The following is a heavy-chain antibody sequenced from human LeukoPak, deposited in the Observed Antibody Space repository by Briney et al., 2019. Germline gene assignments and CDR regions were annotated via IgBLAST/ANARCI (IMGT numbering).Heavy chain of an antibody. Sequence: PGGSLRLSCAASGFTFSTYWMSWVRQAPGKGLERVANIKQDGSEKYYLDSLKGRFTISRDNAKNSLYLQMNSLTAEDTAIYYCARSLRVAVAASYWGQGTLVTVSS. D-gene: IGHD6-19*01. CDR1: GFTFSTYW. CDR2: IKQDGSEK. J-gene: IGHJ4*02. CDR3: ARSLRVAVAASY. V-gene: IGHV3-7*01.